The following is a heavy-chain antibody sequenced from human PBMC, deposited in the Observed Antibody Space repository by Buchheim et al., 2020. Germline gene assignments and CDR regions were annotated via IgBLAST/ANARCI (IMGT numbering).Heavy chain of an antibody. CDR1: GYTFTSYD. V-gene: IGHV1-8*01. J-gene: IGHJ6*02. CDR3: ARGGFGSSGWRYYYYDYGMDV. D-gene: IGHD6-19*01. CDR2: MNPNSGNT. Sequence: QVQLVQSGAEVKKPGASVKVSCKASGYTFTSYDINWVRQATGQGLEWMGWMNPNSGNTGYAQKFQGRVTMTRNTSISTAYMELSRLKSEDTAVYYCARGGFGSSGWRYYYYDYGMDVWGQGTT.